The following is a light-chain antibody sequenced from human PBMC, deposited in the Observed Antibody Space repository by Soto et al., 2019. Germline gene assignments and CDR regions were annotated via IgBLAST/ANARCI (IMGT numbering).Light chain of an antibody. V-gene: IGKV3-15*01. CDR1: QSVFSS. J-gene: IGKJ1*01. Sequence: EIVMTQSPATLSVSPGERATLSCRASQSVFSSLAWYQQKPGQAPRLLIYAAATRATGIQARFSGSGSGTEFTLTIRSLQSEDFAVYYCKQYHNWPAFGQGTKVDIK. CDR3: KQYHNWPA. CDR2: AAA.